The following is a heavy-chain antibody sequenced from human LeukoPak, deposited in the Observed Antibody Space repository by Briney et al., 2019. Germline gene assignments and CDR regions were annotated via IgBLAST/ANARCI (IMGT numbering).Heavy chain of an antibody. Sequence: GGSLRLSCAASGFTFSSYAMSWVRQAPGKGLEWVSTISGSAISTFYVDSVNGRFTISRDNSKNTLYLQMNSLRAEDTAVYYCAKDLFTSGRYYSPFDFWGQGTLVTVSS. CDR2: ISGSAIST. D-gene: IGHD3-10*01. J-gene: IGHJ4*02. CDR1: GFTFSSYA. V-gene: IGHV3-23*01. CDR3: AKDLFTSGRYYSPFDF.